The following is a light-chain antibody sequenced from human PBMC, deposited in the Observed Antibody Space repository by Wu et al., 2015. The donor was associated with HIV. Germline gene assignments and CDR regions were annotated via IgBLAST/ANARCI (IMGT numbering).Light chain of an antibody. J-gene: IGKJ4*01. Sequence: EIVLTQSPGTLSLSPGERATLSCRASQSVSSSSLAWYQQKPGQAPRLLIYGASTRATGIPDRFSGSGSGTDFTLTISRPEPEDFAVYYCQQRSNWPRVTFGGGTKVEIK. CDR1: QSVSSSS. CDR3: QQRSNWPRVT. CDR2: GAS. V-gene: IGKV3D-20*02.